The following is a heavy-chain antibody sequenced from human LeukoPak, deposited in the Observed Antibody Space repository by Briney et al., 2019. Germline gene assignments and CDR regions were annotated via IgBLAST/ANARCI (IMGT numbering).Heavy chain of an antibody. CDR2: IKQDACKK. J-gene: IGHJ6*03. CDR3: VRVADRDEGMDV. Sequence: GGSLRLSCAASGFTFSSHWMTWVRQAPGKGLEWVANIKQDACKKSYVDSVKGRFTISRDNAKNSLYLQMNSLRAEETAVYYCVRVADRDEGMDVWGKGTTVTVSS. CDR1: GFTFSSHW. V-gene: IGHV3-7*01.